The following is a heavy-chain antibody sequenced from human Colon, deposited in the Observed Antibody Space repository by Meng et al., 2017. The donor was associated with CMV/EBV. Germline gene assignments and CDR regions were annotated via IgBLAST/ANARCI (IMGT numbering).Heavy chain of an antibody. D-gene: IGHD1-26*01. CDR1: GYTFTNYG. V-gene: IGHV1-18*01. CDR2: ISAYTGDT. Sequence: VRLVQSGAEVKKPGALGKVSCKASGYTFTNYGISWVRQAPGQGLEWMGWISAYTGDTYYAQKFQGRVTMTTDTSTSTAYMELRSLRSDDTAVYYCVRESQSGSYTYLQHWGQGTLVTVSS. J-gene: IGHJ1*01. CDR3: VRESQSGSYTYLQH.